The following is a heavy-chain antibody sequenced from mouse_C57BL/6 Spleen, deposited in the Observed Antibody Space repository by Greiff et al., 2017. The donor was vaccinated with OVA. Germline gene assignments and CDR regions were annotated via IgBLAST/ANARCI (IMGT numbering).Heavy chain of an antibody. Sequence: VKLQQPGAELVKPGASVKMSCKASGYTFTSYWITWVKQRPGQGLEWIGDIYPGSGSTNYNEKFKSKATLTEDTSSSTAYMQLSSLTSEDSAVYYCARKDGNYVLGYAMDYWGQGTSVTVSS. CDR2: IYPGSGST. CDR3: ARKDGNYVLGYAMDY. J-gene: IGHJ4*01. CDR1: GYTFTSYW. V-gene: IGHV1-55*01. D-gene: IGHD2-1*01.